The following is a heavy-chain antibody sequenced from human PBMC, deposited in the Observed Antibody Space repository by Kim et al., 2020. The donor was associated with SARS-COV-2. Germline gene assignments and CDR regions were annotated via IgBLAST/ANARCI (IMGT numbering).Heavy chain of an antibody. J-gene: IGHJ6*02. D-gene: IGHD6-6*01. V-gene: IGHV3-30*02. CDR3: AKDMGIAARRPGDGMDV. Sequence: VKGRFTISRDNSKNTLYLQMNSLRAEDTAVYYCAKDMGIAARRPGDGMDVWGQGTTVTVSS.